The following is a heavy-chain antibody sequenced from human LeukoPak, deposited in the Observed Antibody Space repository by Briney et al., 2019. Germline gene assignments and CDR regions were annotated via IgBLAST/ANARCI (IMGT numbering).Heavy chain of an antibody. CDR2: ISSSSSYI. D-gene: IGHD5-12*01. J-gene: IGHJ6*02. Sequence: GGSLRLSCAASGVSFSSYSMNWVRQAPGKGLEWVSSISSSSSYICYADSVKGRFTISRDNAKNSLYLQMNSLRAEDTAVYYCARDGALYSGYDYYYYYYGMDVWGQGTTVTVSS. CDR3: ARDGALYSGYDYYYYYYGMDV. V-gene: IGHV3-21*01. CDR1: GVSFSSYS.